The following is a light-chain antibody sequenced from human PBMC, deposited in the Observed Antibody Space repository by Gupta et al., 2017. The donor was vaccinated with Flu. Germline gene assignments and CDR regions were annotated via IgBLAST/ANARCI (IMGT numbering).Light chain of an antibody. J-gene: IGKJ4*01. V-gene: IGKV2-28*01. CDR1: QILLQINGHNY. Sequence: VTPGEPASMSCSASQILLQINGHNYSHPYVQKSRQSPQLLIYLRSTRASAVPDRLSGSGSGTDFRLRIKRMVAQDVGVYCCSQALETALTFGGGTRVE. CDR3: SQALETALT. CDR2: LRS.